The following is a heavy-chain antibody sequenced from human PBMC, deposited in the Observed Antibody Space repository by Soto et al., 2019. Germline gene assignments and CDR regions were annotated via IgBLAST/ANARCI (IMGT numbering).Heavy chain of an antibody. CDR2: IDYSGTI. V-gene: IGHV4-39*01. CDR3: ARHVHNQGYEYYFDS. J-gene: IGHJ4*02. CDR1: GGSISSSPYA. D-gene: IGHD3-3*01. Sequence: QLQLQESGPGLAKPSETLSLTCNASGGSISSSPYAWGWIRQSPGKGLEWIGTIDYSGTIYYNPSLKSRITISVDTSKNQISLRLSSVTAADTAVYYCARHVHNQGYEYYFDSWGQGTLVTVSS.